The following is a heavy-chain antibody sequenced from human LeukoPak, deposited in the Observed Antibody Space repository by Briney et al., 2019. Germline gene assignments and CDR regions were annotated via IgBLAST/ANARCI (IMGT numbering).Heavy chain of an antibody. CDR2: IRSSGSPI. D-gene: IGHD6-6*01. CDR1: GFTFSSYE. V-gene: IGHV3-48*03. Sequence: GGSLTLSCAASGFTFSSYEMNWLRQAPGEGLEGVLYIRSSGSPIYYADSVKGRFTISRDNAKNSLYLQMNSLRAEDTAVYYCARVYSSSSGKTFDYWGQGTLVTVSS. J-gene: IGHJ4*02. CDR3: ARVYSSSSGKTFDY.